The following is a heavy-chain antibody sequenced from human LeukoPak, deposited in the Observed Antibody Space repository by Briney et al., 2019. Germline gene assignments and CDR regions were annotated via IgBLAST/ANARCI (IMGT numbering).Heavy chain of an antibody. V-gene: IGHV3-48*03. Sequence: PGGSLRLSCAASGFDLSTYEMNWVRQAPGKGLEWIADITISGHTKNYADSVKGRSTISRDNARTSLYLQMNSLRAEDTGVYYCARGDPHADLWGQGTLVTVSS. CDR3: ARGDPHADL. CDR1: GFDLSTYE. J-gene: IGHJ5*02. CDR2: ITISGHTK.